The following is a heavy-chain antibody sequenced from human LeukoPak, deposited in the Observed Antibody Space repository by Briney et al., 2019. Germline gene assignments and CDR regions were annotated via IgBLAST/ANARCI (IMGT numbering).Heavy chain of an antibody. CDR1: GYTFTGYY. CDR2: ISAYNGNT. V-gene: IGHV1-18*04. CDR3: ARDSALDAFDI. Sequence: GASVKVSCKASGYTFTGYYMHWVRQAPGQGLEWMGWISAYNGNTNYAQKLQGRVTMTTDTSTSTAYMELRSLRSDDTAVYYCARDSALDAFDIWGQGTMVTVSS. J-gene: IGHJ3*02.